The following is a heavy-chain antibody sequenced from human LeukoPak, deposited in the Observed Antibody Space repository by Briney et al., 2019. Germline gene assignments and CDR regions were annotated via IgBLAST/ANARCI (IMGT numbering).Heavy chain of an antibody. V-gene: IGHV4-34*01. CDR2: INHSGST. CDR1: GGSFSGYY. Sequence: SETLSLTCAVYGGSFSGYYWSWIRQPPGKGLEWIGEINHSGSTNYNPSLKSRVTISVDTSKNQFSLKLSSVTAADTAVYYCARTYYGSGSRLPDYWGQGTLVTVSS. D-gene: IGHD3-10*01. CDR3: ARTYYGSGSRLPDY. J-gene: IGHJ4*02.